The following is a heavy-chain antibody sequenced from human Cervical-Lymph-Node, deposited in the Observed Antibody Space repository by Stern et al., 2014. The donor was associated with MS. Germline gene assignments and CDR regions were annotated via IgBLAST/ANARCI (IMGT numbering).Heavy chain of an antibody. D-gene: IGHD6-19*01. Sequence: QVQLVESGAEVKKPGASVKVSCKASGYTFISYYMHWVRQAPGQGLEWMRIINPSGGNTNYAQKFQGRVTMTRDTSTSTVYMELRSLRSDDTAVYYCAREVAGHRLGMMDVWGQGTTVTVSS. CDR1: GYTFISYY. CDR3: AREVAGHRLGMMDV. CDR2: INPSGGNT. V-gene: IGHV1-46*01. J-gene: IGHJ6*02.